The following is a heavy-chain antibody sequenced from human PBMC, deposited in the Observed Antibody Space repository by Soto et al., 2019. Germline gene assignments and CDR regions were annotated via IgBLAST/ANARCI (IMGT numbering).Heavy chain of an antibody. CDR2: IYYSGST. Sequence: QVQLQESGPGLVKPSQTLSLTCTVSGGSISSGGYYWSWIRQHPGKGLEWIGYIYYSGSTYYNPSLKSRVTISVDTSKNQFALKLSSVTAADTAVYYCARVASILTGYTIAPFFDYGGQGTLVTVSS. J-gene: IGHJ4*02. D-gene: IGHD3-9*01. V-gene: IGHV4-31*03. CDR1: GGSISSGGYY. CDR3: ARVASILTGYTIAPFFDY.